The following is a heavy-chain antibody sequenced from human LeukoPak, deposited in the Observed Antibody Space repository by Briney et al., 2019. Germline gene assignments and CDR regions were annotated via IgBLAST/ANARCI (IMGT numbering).Heavy chain of an antibody. CDR1: LDSLSSNSAS. CDR3: AGDTWDLPNKSYYFDY. Sequence: SQTLSLTCAISLDSLSSNSASWDSIRQSPSRGLEWLGRTYYRSKWYNDYAVSVKSRITINPDTSKNQFSLQLNSVTPEDTAVYYCAGDTWDLPNKSYYFDYWGQGTLATVSA. V-gene: IGHV6-1*01. J-gene: IGHJ4*02. CDR2: TYYRSKWYN. D-gene: IGHD1-26*01.